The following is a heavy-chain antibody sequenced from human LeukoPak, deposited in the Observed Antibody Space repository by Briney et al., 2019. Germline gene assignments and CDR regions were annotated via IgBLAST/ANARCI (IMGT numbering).Heavy chain of an antibody. CDR2: FYHSGST. CDR3: ASTQQWLAFDY. Sequence: SETLSLTCAVFGGSINNYHWSWIRQSPGKGLEWIGCFYHSGSTTYNPSLKSRVTISVDASKSVFSLKLDSVTAADTAMYFCASTQQWLAFDYWGQGILVTVSS. J-gene: IGHJ4*02. D-gene: IGHD6-19*01. V-gene: IGHV4-59*03. CDR1: GGSINNYH.